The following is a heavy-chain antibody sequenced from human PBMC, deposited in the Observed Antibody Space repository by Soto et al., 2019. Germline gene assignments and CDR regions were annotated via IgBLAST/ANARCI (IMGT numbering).Heavy chain of an antibody. CDR3: ARRYGYSFDY. Sequence: PSETLSLTCTVSGGSMSRGDYYWSWIRQPPGKGLEWIGFIYHTGSTYYSPSLKSRVAISVDTSKNQFSLKLSSVTAADTAVYYCARRYGYSFDYWGQGTLVTAPQ. D-gene: IGHD1-1*01. V-gene: IGHV4-30-4*01. J-gene: IGHJ4*02. CDR2: IYHTGST. CDR1: GGSMSRGDYY.